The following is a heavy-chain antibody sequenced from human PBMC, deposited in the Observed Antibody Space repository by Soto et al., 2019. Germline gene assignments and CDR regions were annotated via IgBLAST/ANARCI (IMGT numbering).Heavy chain of an antibody. CDR3: AKGHKNLGYCSGGSCPLHYYYYYGMDV. CDR1: GFIFNKAW. V-gene: IGHV3-15*07. Sequence: PGGSLRLSCAASGFIFNKAWMNWVRQAPGRGLEWVGRIKSKADGGTTDYAASVKGRFTISRDNSKNTLYLQMNRLRAEDTAVYYCAKGHKNLGYCSGGSCPLHYYYYYGMDVWGQGTTVTVSS. J-gene: IGHJ6*02. D-gene: IGHD2-15*01. CDR2: IKSKADGGTT.